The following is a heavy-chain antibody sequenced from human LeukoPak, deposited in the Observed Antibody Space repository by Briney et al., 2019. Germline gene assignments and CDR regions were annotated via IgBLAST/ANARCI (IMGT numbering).Heavy chain of an antibody. CDR3: ARVQDYYDSSGYADY. J-gene: IGHJ4*02. Sequence: GESLKISCQGSGYSFTSYWIGWVRQMPGKGLEWMGIIYPGDSDTRYSPSFQGQVTISADKSISTAYLQWSSLKASDTAMYYCARVQDYYDSSGYADYWGQGTLVTVSS. CDR1: GYSFTSYW. CDR2: IYPGDSDT. V-gene: IGHV5-51*01. D-gene: IGHD3-22*01.